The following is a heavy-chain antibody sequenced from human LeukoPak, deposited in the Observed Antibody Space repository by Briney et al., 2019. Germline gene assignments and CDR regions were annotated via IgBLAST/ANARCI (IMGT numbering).Heavy chain of an antibody. J-gene: IGHJ3*02. D-gene: IGHD1-26*01. Sequence: SETLSLTCAVYGGSFSGYYWSWIRQPPGKGLEWIGEINHSGSTNYNPSLKSRVTISVDTSKNQFSLKLSSMTAADTAVYYCARQRRYSGNPDAFDIWGQGTMVTVSS. V-gene: IGHV4-34*01. CDR1: GGSFSGYY. CDR3: ARQRRYSGNPDAFDI. CDR2: INHSGST.